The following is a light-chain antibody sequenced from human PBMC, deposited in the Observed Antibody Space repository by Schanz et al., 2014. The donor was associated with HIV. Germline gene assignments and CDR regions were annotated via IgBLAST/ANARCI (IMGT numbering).Light chain of an antibody. J-gene: IGLJ2*01. CDR2: VNH. CDR1: AFNIGQNY. CDR3: ATWDSTLSAVV. V-gene: IGLV1-51*01. Sequence: QSVLTQPPSMSAAPGQRVTISCAGSAFNIGQNYVSWFQQFPGTAPKLLIYVNHQRPSDIPDRFSGSKTGTSATLAIVGLQTGDEADYYCATWDSTLSAVVFGGGTLLTVL.